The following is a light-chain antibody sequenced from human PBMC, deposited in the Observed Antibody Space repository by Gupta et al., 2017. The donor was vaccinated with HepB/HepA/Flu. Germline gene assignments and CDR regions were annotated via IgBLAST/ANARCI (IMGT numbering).Light chain of an antibody. CDR3: QQYFTYPLT. Sequence: DTQMTQSPANLSASVGDRVTVTCRASRSISGWVAWYQQKPGKAPKLLIHKASSLESGVPSRFSGSGSGTEFTLTISSLQPDDFAIYFCQQYFTYPLTFGGGTKVEI. CDR1: RSISGW. J-gene: IGKJ4*01. CDR2: KAS. V-gene: IGKV1-5*03.